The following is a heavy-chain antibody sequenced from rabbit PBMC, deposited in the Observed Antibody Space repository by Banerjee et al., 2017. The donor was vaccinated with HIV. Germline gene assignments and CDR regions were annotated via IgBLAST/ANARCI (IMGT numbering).Heavy chain of an antibody. CDR3: ARDLAAVTGWNFGL. D-gene: IGHD7-1*01. CDR2: IYAGSSGTT. V-gene: IGHV1S45*01. Sequence: QEQLVESGGGLVQPGGSLKLSCKASGFDFSSYGVSWVRQAPGKGLEWIACIYAGSSGTTYYASWAKGRFTISKTSSTTVTLQMTSLTGADTATYFCARDLAAVTGWNFGLWGPGTLVPVS. J-gene: IGHJ4*01. CDR1: GFDFSSYG.